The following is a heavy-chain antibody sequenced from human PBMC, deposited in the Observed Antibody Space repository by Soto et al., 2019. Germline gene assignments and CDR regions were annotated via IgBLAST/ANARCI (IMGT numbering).Heavy chain of an antibody. CDR2: IDPSDSYI. D-gene: IGHD3-10*01. Sequence: PGESLKISCKGSGYSFNSYWITWVRQMPGKGVEGMGRIDPSDSYINYSPSFQGHVTLSVDKAISTAYLQWSSLKASDTAVYYCARYGEWAANYFDYWGQGTLVTVSS. V-gene: IGHV5-10-1*01. CDR1: GYSFNSYW. CDR3: ARYGEWAANYFDY. J-gene: IGHJ4*02.